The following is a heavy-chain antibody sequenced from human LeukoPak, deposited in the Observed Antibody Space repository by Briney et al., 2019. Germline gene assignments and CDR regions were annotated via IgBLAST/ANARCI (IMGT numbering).Heavy chain of an antibody. V-gene: IGHV3-48*04. D-gene: IGHD6-13*01. Sequence: PGGSLRLSCAASGFTFSSYSMNWVRQAPGKGLEWLSYISSTSGTIYYADSVKGRFTISRDNAKNSLYLQMNSLRAEDAAVYYCARVDGRVAAGTGFDPWGQGTLVTVSS. CDR3: ARVDGRVAAGTGFDP. CDR2: ISSTSGTI. J-gene: IGHJ5*02. CDR1: GFTFSSYS.